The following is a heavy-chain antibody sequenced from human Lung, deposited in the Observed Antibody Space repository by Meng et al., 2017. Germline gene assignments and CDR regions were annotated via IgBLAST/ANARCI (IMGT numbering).Heavy chain of an antibody. Sequence: QVQLQQWGAGLLKPSETLSLTCVVSGGSFSDYYWSWIRQPPGKGLEWIGEINHSGSTNYNPSLESRATISVDMSQNSLSLKLSSVTAADSAVYYCARGPTTMAHDFDYWGQGTLVTVSS. CDR1: GGSFSDYY. V-gene: IGHV4-34*01. CDR3: ARGPTTMAHDFDY. CDR2: INHSGST. D-gene: IGHD4-11*01. J-gene: IGHJ4*02.